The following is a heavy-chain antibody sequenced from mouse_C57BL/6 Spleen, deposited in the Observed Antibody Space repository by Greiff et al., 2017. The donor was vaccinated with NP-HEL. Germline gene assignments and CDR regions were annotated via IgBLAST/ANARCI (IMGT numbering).Heavy chain of an antibody. CDR3: ARRITTVVAPFDY. CDR2: IYPRSGNT. V-gene: IGHV1-81*01. D-gene: IGHD1-1*01. J-gene: IGHJ2*01. Sequence: VQLQQSGAELARPGASVKLSCKASGYTFTSYGISWVKQRTGQGLEWIGEIYPRSGNTYYNEKFKGKATLTADKSSSTAYMELRSLTYEDSAVYFCARRITTVVAPFDYWGQGTTLTVSS. CDR1: GYTFTSYG.